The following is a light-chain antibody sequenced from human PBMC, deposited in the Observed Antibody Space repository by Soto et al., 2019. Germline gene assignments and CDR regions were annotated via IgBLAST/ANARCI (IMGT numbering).Light chain of an antibody. CDR1: RGIGNA. CDR2: SAS. Sequence: GDRVTITCRPSRGIGNALAWYQQKPGTVPKLLIHSASTLQSGVPSRFSGSGSGTDFTLTISSLQPEDFATYYCLQDHNYPWTFGQGTKVDIK. J-gene: IGKJ1*01. V-gene: IGKV1-27*01. CDR3: LQDHNYPWT.